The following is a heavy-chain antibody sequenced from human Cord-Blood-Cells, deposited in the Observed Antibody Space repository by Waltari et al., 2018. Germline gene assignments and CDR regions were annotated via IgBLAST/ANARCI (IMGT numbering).Heavy chain of an antibody. CDR2: IYYSGST. CDR1: GGSISRRSYY. J-gene: IGHJ4*02. V-gene: IGHV4-39*07. CDR3: ATYSSGWYFDY. D-gene: IGHD6-19*01. Sequence: QLQLQESGPGLVKPSETLSLTCTLPGGSISRRSYYWGWIRQPPGKGLEWIGSIYYSGSTYYNPSLKSRVTISVDTSKNQFSLKLSSVTAADTAVYYCATYSSGWYFDYWGQGTLVTVSS.